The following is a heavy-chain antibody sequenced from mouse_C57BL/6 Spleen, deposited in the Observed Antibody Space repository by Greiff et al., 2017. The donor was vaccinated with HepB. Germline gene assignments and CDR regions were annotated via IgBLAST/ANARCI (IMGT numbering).Heavy chain of an antibody. CDR3: ARDYYGSSYWYFDV. J-gene: IGHJ1*03. CDR2: ISYDGCN. Sequence: DVQLLESGPGLVKPSQSLSLTCSVSGYSITSCYYWNWIRQFPGNKLEWKGYISYDGCNNYDPSLKNRITITRDTSNNQFFLKLNSVTTEDTATYYCARDYYGSSYWYFDVWGTGTTVTVSS. D-gene: IGHD1-1*01. V-gene: IGHV3-6*01. CDR1: GYSITSCYY.